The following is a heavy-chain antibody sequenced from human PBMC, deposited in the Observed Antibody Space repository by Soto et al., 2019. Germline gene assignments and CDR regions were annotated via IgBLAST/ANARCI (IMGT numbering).Heavy chain of an antibody. V-gene: IGHV3-33*01. J-gene: IGHJ4*02. Sequence: QVQLVESGGGVVQPGRSLRLSCAASGFTFSSYGMHWVRQAPGKGLEWVAVIWCDGSNKYYADSVKGRFTISRDNSKNSMYLQRNRLRAEYTAVYEFARYPDRVVVAAMFDYWGQGTLVTVSS. D-gene: IGHD2-15*01. CDR1: GFTFSSYG. CDR3: ARYPDRVVVAAMFDY. CDR2: IWCDGSNK.